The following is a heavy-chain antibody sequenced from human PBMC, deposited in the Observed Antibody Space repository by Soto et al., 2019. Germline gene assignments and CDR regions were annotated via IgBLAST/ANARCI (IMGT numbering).Heavy chain of an antibody. CDR1: GFTFSSYG. D-gene: IGHD3-10*01. CDR2: ISYDGSNK. Sequence: GSLRLSCAASGFTFSSYGMHWVRQAPGKGLEWVAVISYDGSNKYYADSVKGRFTISRDNSKNTLYLQMNSLRAEDTAVYYCAKDRRGSGDGAFDIWGQGTMVTVSS. V-gene: IGHV3-30*18. CDR3: AKDRRGSGDGAFDI. J-gene: IGHJ3*02.